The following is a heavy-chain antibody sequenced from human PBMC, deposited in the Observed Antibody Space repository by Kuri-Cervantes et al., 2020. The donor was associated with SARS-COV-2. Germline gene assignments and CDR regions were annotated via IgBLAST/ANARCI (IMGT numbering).Heavy chain of an antibody. CDR1: GYSFINYA. CDR3: ARAPSPGIAVAGTLGDYYYYYGMDV. D-gene: IGHD6-19*01. V-gene: IGHV1-3*04. Sequence: ASVKVSCKASGYSFINYAIHWVRQAPGQRLEWMGWINTGNGNTKYSQKFQGRVTITRDTSASTAYMELSSLRSEDTAVYYCARAPSPGIAVAGTLGDYYYYYGMDVWGQGTTVTVSS. J-gene: IGHJ6*02. CDR2: INTGNGNT.